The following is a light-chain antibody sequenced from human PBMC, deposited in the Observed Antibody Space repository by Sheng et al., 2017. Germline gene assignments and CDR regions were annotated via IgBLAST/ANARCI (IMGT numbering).Light chain of an antibody. J-gene: IGKJ2*01. Sequence: EIVLTQSPGALSLSPGERATLSCRASQSVSSNYLAWYQQKPGQAPRLLIYSASSRVTGIPDRFSGSGSGTDFTLTISRLEPEDFAVYYCQQYGSSPPHTFGQGTNLEI. CDR3: QQYGSSPPHT. V-gene: IGKV3-20*01. CDR1: QSVSSNY. CDR2: SAS.